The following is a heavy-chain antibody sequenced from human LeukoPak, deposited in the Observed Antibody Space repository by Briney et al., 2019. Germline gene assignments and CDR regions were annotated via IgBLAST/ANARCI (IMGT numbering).Heavy chain of an antibody. CDR1: GYTFTSYA. V-gene: IGHV1-3*01. Sequence: ASVKVSCKASGYTFTSYAMHWVRQAPGQRLEWMGWINAGNGNTKYSQKFQGRVTITRDTSASTAYMELSSLRSEDTAVYYCARDPHYDILTGYYYGMDVWGQGTTVTVSS. CDR3: ARDPHYDILTGYYYGMDV. CDR2: INAGNGNT. D-gene: IGHD3-9*01. J-gene: IGHJ6*02.